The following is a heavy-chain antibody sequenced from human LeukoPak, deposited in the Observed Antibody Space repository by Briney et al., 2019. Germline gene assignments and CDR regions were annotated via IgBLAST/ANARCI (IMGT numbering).Heavy chain of an antibody. Sequence: GESLKISCKGSGYSFTNYWIGWVRQILGKGLEWLGIIYPGDSDTRYSPSFQGQVTISADKSISTAYLQWSSLKASDTAMYYCARQPVGATGSFYYYYMDVWGKGTTVTVSS. CDR3: ARQPVGATGSFYYYYMDV. D-gene: IGHD1-26*01. CDR1: GYSFTNYW. V-gene: IGHV5-51*01. J-gene: IGHJ6*03. CDR2: IYPGDSDT.